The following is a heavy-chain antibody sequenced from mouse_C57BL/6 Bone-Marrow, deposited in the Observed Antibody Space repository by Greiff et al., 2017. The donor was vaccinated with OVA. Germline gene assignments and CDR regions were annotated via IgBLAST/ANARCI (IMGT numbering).Heavy chain of an antibody. Sequence: VQLQQPGTELVKPGASVKLSCKASGYTFTSYWMQWVKQRPGQGLEWIGNINPSNGGTNYNEKFKSKATLTVDKSSSTAYMQLSSLTSEDSAVYYCARSGLYDGYPWFAYWGQGTLVTVSA. CDR3: ARSGLYDGYPWFAY. CDR1: GYTFTSYW. J-gene: IGHJ3*01. D-gene: IGHD2-3*01. V-gene: IGHV1-53*01. CDR2: INPSNGGT.